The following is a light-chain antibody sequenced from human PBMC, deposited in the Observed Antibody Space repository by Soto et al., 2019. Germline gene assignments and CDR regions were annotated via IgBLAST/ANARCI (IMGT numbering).Light chain of an antibody. V-gene: IGLV2-14*01. CDR2: EVN. CDR1: SSDVGAYTS. Sequence: QSVLAQPASVSGSPGQSITISCTGTSSDVGAYTSVSWYQHHPGKAPKVMIYEVNKRPSGISNRFSGSKSVNTASLTISGLQPEDEAHYYCSSCTSDNRDYVFGTGTKVTVL. CDR3: SSCTSDNRDYV. J-gene: IGLJ1*01.